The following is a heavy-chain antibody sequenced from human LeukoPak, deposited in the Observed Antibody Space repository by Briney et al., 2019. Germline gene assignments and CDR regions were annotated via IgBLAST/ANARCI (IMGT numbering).Heavy chain of an antibody. V-gene: IGHV4-34*01. CDR2: INHSGST. CDR1: GGSFSGYY. Sequence: SETLSLTCAVYGGSFSGYYWSWIRQPPGKGLEWIGEINHSGSTNYNPSLKSRVTISVDTSKNQFSLKLSSVTAADTTVYYCARGYWFDPWGQGTLVTVSS. CDR3: ARGYWFDP. J-gene: IGHJ5*02.